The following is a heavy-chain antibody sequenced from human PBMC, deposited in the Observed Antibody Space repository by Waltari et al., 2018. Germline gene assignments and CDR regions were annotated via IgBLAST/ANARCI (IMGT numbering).Heavy chain of an antibody. D-gene: IGHD3-16*01. CDR1: GFTFDDYA. J-gene: IGHJ4*02. CDR3: AKDGGGY. Sequence: EVQLVESGGGLVPPGRSLRLSCAASGFTFDDYAMHWVRQAPGKGLEWVSGISWNSGSIGYADSVKGRFTISRDNAKNSLYLQMNSLRAEDTALYYCAKDGGGYWGQGTLVTVSS. V-gene: IGHV3-9*01. CDR2: ISWNSGSI.